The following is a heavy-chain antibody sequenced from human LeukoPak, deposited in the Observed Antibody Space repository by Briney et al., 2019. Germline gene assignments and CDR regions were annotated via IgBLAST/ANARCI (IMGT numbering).Heavy chain of an antibody. CDR2: IYYSGST. CDR3: ARSTFRAVGWFDP. V-gene: IGHV4-39*07. CDR1: GGSISSSSYY. Sequence: SETLSLTCTVSGGSISSSSYYWGWIRQPPGKGLEWIGSIYYSGSTYYNPSLKSRVTMSVDTSNNQFSLKLTSVTAAGTAVYYCARSTFRAVGWFDPWGQGTLVTVSS. J-gene: IGHJ5*02. D-gene: IGHD1-26*01.